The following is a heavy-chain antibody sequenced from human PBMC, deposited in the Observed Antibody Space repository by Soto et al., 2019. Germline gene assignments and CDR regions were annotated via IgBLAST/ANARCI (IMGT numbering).Heavy chain of an antibody. CDR1: GFTFSGSA. CDR3: TSTSGPYYDFWSGYYRPLDYYGMDV. D-gene: IGHD3-3*01. Sequence: LRLSCAASGFTFSGSAMHWVRQASGKGLEWVGRIRSKANSYATAYAASVKGRFTISRDDSKNTAYLQMNSLKTEDTAVYYCTSTSGPYYDFWSGYYRPLDYYGMDVWGQGTTVTVSS. CDR2: IRSKANSYAT. V-gene: IGHV3-73*01. J-gene: IGHJ6*02.